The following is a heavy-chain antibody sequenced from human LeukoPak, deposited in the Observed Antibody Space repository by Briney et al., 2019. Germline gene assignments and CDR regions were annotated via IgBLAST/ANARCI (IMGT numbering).Heavy chain of an antibody. CDR1: GGSFSTYY. D-gene: IGHD3-10*01. J-gene: IGHJ4*02. CDR2: INHSGST. Sequence: PSETLSLTCGVYGGSFSTYYWSWIRQPPGKGLEWIGEINHSGSTNYNPSLKSRVHISVDTSKHQFSLKLSSVTAADTAVYYCTRAKRIIMIRGVITRYFDYWGQGTLVTVSS. V-gene: IGHV4-34*01. CDR3: TRAKRIIMIRGVITRYFDY.